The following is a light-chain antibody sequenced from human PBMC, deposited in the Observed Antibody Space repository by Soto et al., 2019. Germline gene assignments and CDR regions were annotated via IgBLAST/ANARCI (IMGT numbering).Light chain of an antibody. J-gene: IGKJ5*01. CDR1: QSVSSY. Sequence: EIVMTQSPGTLSLSPGERATLSCRASQSVSSYLAWYQQKPGQAPRLLIYDASNRATGIPARFSGSGSGTDFTLTISSLEPEDFAVYYCQQRGNWITFGQGTRLEIK. CDR3: QQRGNWIT. V-gene: IGKV3-11*01. CDR2: DAS.